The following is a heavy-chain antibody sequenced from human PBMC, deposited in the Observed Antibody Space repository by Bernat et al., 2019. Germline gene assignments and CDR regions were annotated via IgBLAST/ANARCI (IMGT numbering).Heavy chain of an antibody. D-gene: IGHD3-10*01. CDR1: GFTFSNAW. J-gene: IGHJ4*02. V-gene: IGHV3-15*01. Sequence: EVQLVESGGGLVKPGGSLRLSCAASGFTFSNAWMSWVRQAPGKGLEWVGRIKSKTDGGTTDYAAPVKGRFTISRDDSKNTLYLQMNSLKTEDTAVYYCTTDYYGLGSYYDYWGQGTLVTVSS. CDR2: IKSKTDGGTT. CDR3: TTDYYGLGSYYDY.